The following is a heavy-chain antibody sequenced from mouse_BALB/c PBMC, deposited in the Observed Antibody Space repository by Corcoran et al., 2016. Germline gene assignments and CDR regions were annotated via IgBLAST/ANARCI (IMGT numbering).Heavy chain of an antibody. Sequence: QIQLVQSGPELKKPGETVKISCKASGYTFTNYGMNWVKQAPGKGLKWMGWINTYTGEPTYADDFKGRFAFSLETSASTAYLQINNPKNEDMATYFCARSHYNSDYAMDYWGQGTSVTVSS. CDR2: INTYTGEP. V-gene: IGHV9-1*02. CDR1: GYTFTNYG. CDR3: ARSHYNSDYAMDY. J-gene: IGHJ4*01. D-gene: IGHD1-3*01.